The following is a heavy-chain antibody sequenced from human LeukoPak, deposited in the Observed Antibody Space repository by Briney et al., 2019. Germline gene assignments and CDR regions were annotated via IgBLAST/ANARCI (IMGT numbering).Heavy chain of an antibody. V-gene: IGHV1-69*13. Sequence: ASVKVSCKASGGTFISYAISWVRQAPGQGLEWMGGIIPIFGTANYAQKFQGRVTITADESTSTAYMELSSLRSEDTAVYYCARDSEQWLERGRFDYWGQGTLVTVSS. CDR2: IIPIFGTA. CDR1: GGTFISYA. J-gene: IGHJ4*02. CDR3: ARDSEQWLERGRFDY. D-gene: IGHD6-19*01.